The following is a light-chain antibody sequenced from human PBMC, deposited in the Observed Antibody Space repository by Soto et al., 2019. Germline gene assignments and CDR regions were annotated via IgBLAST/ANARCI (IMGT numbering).Light chain of an antibody. Sequence: EIVLTQSPGTLSLFPGERATFSCRASQSVASSYLAWYQQKFGQAPRLLIYGASNRAAGIPDRFSGSGSGTDFTLTISRLEPDDSAVYFCQQYRSSPRTFGQGTKVEI. V-gene: IGKV3-20*01. CDR2: GAS. J-gene: IGKJ1*01. CDR1: QSVASSY. CDR3: QQYRSSPRT.